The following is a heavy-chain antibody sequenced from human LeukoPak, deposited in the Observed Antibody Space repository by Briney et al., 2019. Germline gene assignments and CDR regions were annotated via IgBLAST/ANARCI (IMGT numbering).Heavy chain of an antibody. J-gene: IGHJ6*02. Sequence: GGSLRLSCAASGFTVSSNYMSWVRQAPGKGLEWVSVIYSGGSTYYADSVKGRFTISRDNSKNTLYLQMNSLRAEDTAVYYCAGGGPWELLWPTPYYYYGMDVWGQGTTVTVSS. D-gene: IGHD1-26*01. CDR2: IYSGGST. CDR3: AGGGPWELLWPTPYYYYGMDV. V-gene: IGHV3-66*02. CDR1: GFTVSSNY.